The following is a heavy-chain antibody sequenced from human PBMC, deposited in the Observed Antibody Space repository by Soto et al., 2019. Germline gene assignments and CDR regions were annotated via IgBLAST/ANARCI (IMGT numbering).Heavy chain of an antibody. D-gene: IGHD2-15*01. CDR1: GNSYTSYW. CDR3: ERLPPSDWSGGSCYHKGDYYYGMEV. Sequence: PRESLKISCKGSGNSYTSYWISWVRQMPGKGLERRGRIDPSDSYTNYSPSFQGHVTISADKSISTAYLQWSSLKASDTAMYYRERLPPSDWSGGSCYHKGDYYYGMEVWGQGPTVHDSS. CDR2: IDPSDSYT. V-gene: IGHV5-10-1*01. J-gene: IGHJ6*02.